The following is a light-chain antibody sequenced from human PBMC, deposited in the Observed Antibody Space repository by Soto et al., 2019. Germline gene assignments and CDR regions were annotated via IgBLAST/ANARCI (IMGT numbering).Light chain of an antibody. J-gene: IGLJ1*01. CDR1: SSDVGDYNY. Sequence: QSVLTQPASVSGSPGQSTTVSCTGTSSDVGDYNYVSWHQQHPGKAPKLLLYEVTNRPSGISNRFSGSKSGNTASLTISGLQAGDEADYYCSSYTSSSTPYVFGPGTKVTVL. CDR2: EVT. CDR3: SSYTSSSTPYV. V-gene: IGLV2-14*01.